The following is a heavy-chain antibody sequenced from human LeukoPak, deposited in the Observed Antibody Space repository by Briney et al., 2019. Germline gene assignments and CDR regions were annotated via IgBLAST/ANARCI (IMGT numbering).Heavy chain of an antibody. CDR3: ARSPSRVGSGYYREYFQH. CDR2: IYYSGST. V-gene: IGHV4-31*11. D-gene: IGHD3-22*01. CDR1: GGSFSGYY. J-gene: IGHJ1*01. Sequence: LSLTCAVYGGSFSGYYWSWIRQHPGKGLEWIGYIYYSGSTYYNPSLKSRVTISVDTSKNQFSLKLSSVTAADTAVYYCARSPSRVGSGYYREYFQHWGQGTLVTVSS.